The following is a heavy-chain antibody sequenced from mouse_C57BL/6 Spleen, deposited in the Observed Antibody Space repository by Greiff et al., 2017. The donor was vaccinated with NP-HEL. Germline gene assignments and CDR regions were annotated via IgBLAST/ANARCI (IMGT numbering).Heavy chain of an antibody. J-gene: IGHJ2*01. CDR2: FYPGCGSI. D-gene: IGHD2-5*01. V-gene: IGHV1-62-2*01. CDR3: ARHEDHYSNYVGFDY. Sequence: QVQLQQSGAELVKPGASVKLSCKASGYTFTEYTIHWVKQRSGQGLEWIGCFYPGCGSIKYNEKFKDKATLTADKSSSTVYMELSRLTSEDSAVYFCARHEDHYSNYVGFDYWGQGTTRTVSS. CDR1: GYTFTEYT.